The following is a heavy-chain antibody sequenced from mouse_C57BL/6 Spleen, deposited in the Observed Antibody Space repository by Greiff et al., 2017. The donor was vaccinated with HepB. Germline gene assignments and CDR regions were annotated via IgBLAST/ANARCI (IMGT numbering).Heavy chain of an antibody. V-gene: IGHV14-4*01. CDR3: TTSFITTVVARDY. D-gene: IGHD1-1*01. CDR1: GFNIKDDY. CDR2: IDPENGDT. J-gene: IGHJ2*01. Sequence: VQLKESGAELVRPGASVKLSCTASGFNIKDDYMHWVKQRPEQGLEWIGWIDPENGDTEYASKFQGKATITADTSSNTAYLQLSSLTSEDTAVYYCTTSFITTVVARDYWGQGTTLTVSS.